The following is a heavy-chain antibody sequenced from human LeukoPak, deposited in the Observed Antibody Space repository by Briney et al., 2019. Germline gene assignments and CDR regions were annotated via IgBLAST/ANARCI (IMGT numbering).Heavy chain of an antibody. CDR2: TYHSGST. CDR3: ASFKIGYCSSTSCFGGGWFDP. CDR1: GGSISSGGYS. J-gene: IGHJ5*02. D-gene: IGHD2-2*01. V-gene: IGHV4-30-2*01. Sequence: SETLSLTCAVSGGSISSGGYSWSWIRQPPGKGLEWIGYTYHSGSTYYNPSLKSRVTISVDRSKNQFSLKLSSVTAADTAVYYCASFKIGYCSSTSCFGGGWFDPWGQGTLVTVSS.